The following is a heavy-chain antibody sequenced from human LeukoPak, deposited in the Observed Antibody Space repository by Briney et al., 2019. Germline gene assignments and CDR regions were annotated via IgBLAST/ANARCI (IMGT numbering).Heavy chain of an antibody. CDR2: IYYSGST. CDR3: VRGADYNETLFDY. V-gene: IGHV4-59*01. D-gene: IGHD3-22*01. CDR1: LCSITVCT. Sequence: SETLCLTSTLSLCSITVCTSSSGRQPPGKGLEWIGYIYYSGSTNYNPSLKSRVTISVDTSQNQFSRNLSSMTAADTAGYYCVRGADYNETLFDYWGQGTLVTVSS. J-gene: IGHJ4*02.